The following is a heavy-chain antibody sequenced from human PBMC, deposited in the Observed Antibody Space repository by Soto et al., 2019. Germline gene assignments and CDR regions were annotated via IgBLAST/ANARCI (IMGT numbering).Heavy chain of an antibody. CDR3: AADPYYDFWSGYPSYGMDV. D-gene: IGHD3-3*01. CDR2: IVVGSGNT. J-gene: IGHJ6*02. Sequence: SVKVSCKASGFTFTSSAVQWVRQARGQRLEWIGWIVVGSGNTNYAQKFQERVTITRDMSTSTAYMELSSLRSEDTAVYYCAADPYYDFWSGYPSYGMDVWGQGTTVTVSS. V-gene: IGHV1-58*01. CDR1: GFTFTSSA.